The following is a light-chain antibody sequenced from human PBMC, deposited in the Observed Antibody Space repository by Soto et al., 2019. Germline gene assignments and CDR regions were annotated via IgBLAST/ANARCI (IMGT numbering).Light chain of an antibody. CDR2: DAS. Sequence: EIVLTQSPATLSLSPGERATLSCRASQSVSSYLAWYQQKPGQAPRLLMYDASNRAAGIPARFSGSESGTDFTLTISNLEPEDYAVYYCQQHSNWPLTFGGGTKVEIK. J-gene: IGKJ4*01. CDR1: QSVSSY. CDR3: QQHSNWPLT. V-gene: IGKV3-11*01.